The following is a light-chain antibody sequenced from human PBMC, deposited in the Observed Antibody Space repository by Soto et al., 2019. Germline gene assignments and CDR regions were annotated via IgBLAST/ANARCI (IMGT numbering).Light chain of an antibody. Sequence: DIQMTQSPSTLSASIGDRVTITCRGSRSVFSWLAWYQQKPGKAPILLIYKASSLESGVPSRFSGSGSGTEFTLTISSLQPDDTATYYCQQYYTYRTFGPGTKVEIK. CDR1: RSVFSW. CDR2: KAS. CDR3: QQYYTYRT. J-gene: IGKJ1*01. V-gene: IGKV1-5*03.